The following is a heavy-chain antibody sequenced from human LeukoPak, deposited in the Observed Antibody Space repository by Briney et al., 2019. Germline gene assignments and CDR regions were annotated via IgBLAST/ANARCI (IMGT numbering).Heavy chain of an antibody. D-gene: IGHD3-16*01. Sequence: SETLSLTCTVSGGSISAYYWSWIRQPPGKGLEWIGYISYSGSTKSNSSLKRRVSLSVDTSKDHFSPKLSSVTAADTAVYYCARISLTFGGAYYMDVWGKGTPVTISS. CDR1: GGSISAYY. CDR2: ISYSGST. V-gene: IGHV4-59*01. CDR3: ARISLTFGGAYYMDV. J-gene: IGHJ6*03.